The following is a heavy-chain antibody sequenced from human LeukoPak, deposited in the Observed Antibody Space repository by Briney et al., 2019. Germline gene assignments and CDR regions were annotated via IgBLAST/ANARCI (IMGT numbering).Heavy chain of an antibody. CDR3: AYYDSSGYYYGRLRY. Sequence: PGGSLRLSCAASAFTFSNHAMSWVRQTPGKGLEWVSGISTGGGTILYADSVKGRFTISRDNSKNTLFLHMNNLRVEDTAVYFCAYYDSSGYYYGRLRYWGQGTLVTVSS. D-gene: IGHD3-22*01. CDR1: AFTFSNHA. CDR2: ISTGGGTI. J-gene: IGHJ4*02. V-gene: IGHV3-23*01.